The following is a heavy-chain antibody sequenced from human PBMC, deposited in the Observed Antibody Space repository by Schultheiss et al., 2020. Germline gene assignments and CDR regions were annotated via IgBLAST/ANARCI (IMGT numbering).Heavy chain of an antibody. CDR1: GYTFTGYY. J-gene: IGHJ5*02. V-gene: IGHV1-2*02. CDR2: INPNSGGT. D-gene: IGHD2-15*01. CDR3: ARDTSREGYCSGGSCYSETVYNWCDP. Sequence: ASVKVSCKASGYTFTGYYMHWVRQAPGQGLEWMGWINPNSGGTNYAQKFQGRVTMTRDTSISTAYMELSRLRSDDTAVYYCARDTSREGYCSGGSCYSETVYNWCDPWGPGRLGTVAS.